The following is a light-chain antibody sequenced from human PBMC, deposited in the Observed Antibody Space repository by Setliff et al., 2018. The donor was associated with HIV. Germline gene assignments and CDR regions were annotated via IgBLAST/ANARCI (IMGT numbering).Light chain of an antibody. CDR1: SSDVGGSNY. Sequence: QSVLTQPASVSGSPGQSITISCTGTSSDVGGSNYVSWYQQHPGKAPKLMIYEVSKRPSGVSNRFSGSKSGNTASLTISGLQAEDEATYFCSSYTGSDTFDVFGTGTKVTVL. J-gene: IGLJ1*01. CDR2: EVS. CDR3: SSYTGSDTFDV. V-gene: IGLV2-23*02.